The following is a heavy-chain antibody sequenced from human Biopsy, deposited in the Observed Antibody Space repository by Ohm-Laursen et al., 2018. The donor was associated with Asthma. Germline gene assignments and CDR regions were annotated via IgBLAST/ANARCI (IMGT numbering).Heavy chain of an antibody. D-gene: IGHD3-22*01. CDR3: ARGDSSNWSHYYFDY. J-gene: IGHJ4*02. CDR1: GFAVSRDH. V-gene: IGHV3-53*01. CDR2: IYSGGTS. Sequence: GSLRLSCAALGFAVSRDHMFWVRQAPGKGLEWVSVIYSGGTSHTADSVRGRFTISRDYSKNTLYLQMHSLRAEDTAVYYCARGDSSNWSHYYFDYWGQGTLVTASS.